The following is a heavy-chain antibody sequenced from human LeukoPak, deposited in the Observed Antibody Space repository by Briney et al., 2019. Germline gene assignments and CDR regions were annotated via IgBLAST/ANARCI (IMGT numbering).Heavy chain of an antibody. CDR1: GFTVSSNY. D-gene: IGHD6-13*01. CDR2: IYSGGST. J-gene: IGHJ6*02. V-gene: IGHV3-53*04. CDR3: ARDARIAAAGTGYYYYGMDV. Sequence: PGGSLRLSCAASGFTVSSNYMSWVRQAPGKGLEWVSVIYSGGSTYYADSVKGRFTISRHNSKNTLYLQMNSLRAEDTAVYYCARDARIAAAGTGYYYYGMDVWGQGTTVIVSS.